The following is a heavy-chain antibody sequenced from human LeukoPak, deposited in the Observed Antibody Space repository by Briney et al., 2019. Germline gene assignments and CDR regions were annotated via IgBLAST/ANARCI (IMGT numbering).Heavy chain of an antibody. CDR1: GFMFSSYG. J-gene: IGHJ4*02. D-gene: IGHD3-10*01. CDR3: ARISGSHYSTVDC. V-gene: IGHV3-33*05. CDR2: FSYDGSNQ. Sequence: GGSLRLSCAASGFMFSSYGMHWVRQAPGEGLEWVAVFSYDGSNQYYADSVKGRFTVSRDKSGNTLYLQMNSLRAEDTAVYYCARISGSHYSTVDCWGQGTLVTVSS.